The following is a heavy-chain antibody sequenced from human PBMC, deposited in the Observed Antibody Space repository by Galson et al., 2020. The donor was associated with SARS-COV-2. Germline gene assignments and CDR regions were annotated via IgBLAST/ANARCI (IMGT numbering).Heavy chain of an antibody. CDR2: FDPEDGET. V-gene: IGHV1-24*01. Sequence: ASVKVSCKVSGYTLTELSMHWVRQAPGKGLEWMGGFDPEDGETIYAQKFQGRVTMTEDTSTDTAYMELSSLRSEDTAVYYCVISIPIYYYGSGNLGANYYYYYGMDVWGQGTTVTVSS. D-gene: IGHD3-10*01. CDR3: VISIPIYYYGSGNLGANYYYYYGMDV. CDR1: GYTLTELS. J-gene: IGHJ6*02.